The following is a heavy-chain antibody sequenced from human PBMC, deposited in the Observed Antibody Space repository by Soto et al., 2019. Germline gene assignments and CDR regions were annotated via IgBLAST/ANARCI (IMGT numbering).Heavy chain of an antibody. J-gene: IGHJ4*02. D-gene: IGHD2-15*01. V-gene: IGHV1-69*10. CDR1: GGTFSSYA. CDR3: SRGGLEYCSGCSCYSYYFDY. CDR2: IIPILGIA. Sequence: ASVKVSCKASGGTFSSYAISWVRQAPGQGLEWMGGIIPILGIANYAQKFQGRVTITADKSTSTAYMELSSLRSEDTAVYYCSRGGLEYCSGCSCYSYYFDYWGQGTLVTVSS.